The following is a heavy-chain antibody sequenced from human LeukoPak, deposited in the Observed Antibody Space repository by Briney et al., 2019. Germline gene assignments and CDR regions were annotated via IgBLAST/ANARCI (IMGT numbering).Heavy chain of an antibody. Sequence: RAGGSLRLSCAGSGFTFTSYAMSWVRQAPGKGLEWVSAISGSGGSTCYADSVKGRFTIARDNSKNTLYLQMNSLRGEDTAVYYCEKERASSSWRGMAVWGQGTTVTVSS. CDR3: EKERASSSWRGMAV. CDR1: GFTFTSYA. CDR2: ISGSGGST. D-gene: IGHD6-13*01. V-gene: IGHV3-23*01. J-gene: IGHJ6*02.